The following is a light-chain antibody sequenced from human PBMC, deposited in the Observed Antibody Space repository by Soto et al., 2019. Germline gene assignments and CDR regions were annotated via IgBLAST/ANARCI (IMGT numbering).Light chain of an antibody. CDR1: QSISSY. CDR3: QQSGDTPPWT. J-gene: IGKJ1*01. V-gene: IGKV1-39*01. CDR2: AAS. Sequence: DIKMSLSLSSLSANVGDRVTITCRASQSISSYLNWYQQKPGKAPKLLIYAASSLQSGVPSRFSGSGSGTDFTLTISRLEPEDFATYYCQQSGDTPPWTFGQRSMA.